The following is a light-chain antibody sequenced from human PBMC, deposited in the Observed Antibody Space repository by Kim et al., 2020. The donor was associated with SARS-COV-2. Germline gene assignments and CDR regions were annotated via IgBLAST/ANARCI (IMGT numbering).Light chain of an antibody. CDR1: STNIGNYT. CDR2: SNN. CDR3: AAWDDSLNGWV. Sequence: GHKVTSLCSGSSTNIGNYTLTGYQQLPGTAPTLLIYSNNQRPSVVPERCSGSKSGTSASLAISGLQSEDEADYYCAAWDDSLNGWVFGGGTQLTVL. J-gene: IGLJ3*02. V-gene: IGLV1-44*01.